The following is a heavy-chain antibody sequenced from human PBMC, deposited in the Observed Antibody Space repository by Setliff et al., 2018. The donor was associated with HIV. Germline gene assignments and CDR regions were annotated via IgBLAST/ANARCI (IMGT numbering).Heavy chain of an antibody. CDR3: ARDFGGYSGSYTYY. V-gene: IGHV3-20*01. CDR1: GFTFEDYG. Sequence: GGSLRLSCAVSGFTFEDYGMSWVRQAPGKGLEWVSAISTSGGAADYADSVQGRFTISRDNSKNSLYQQMNSLRAEDTALYHCARDFGGYSGSYTYYWGQGSLVTVSS. D-gene: IGHD1-26*01. CDR2: ISTSGGAA. J-gene: IGHJ4*02.